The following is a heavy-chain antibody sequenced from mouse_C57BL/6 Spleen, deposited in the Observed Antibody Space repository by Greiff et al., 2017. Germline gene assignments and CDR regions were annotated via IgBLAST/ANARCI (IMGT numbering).Heavy chain of an antibody. CDR2: ISSGGDYI. CDR3: TRDSGLYYYAMDY. D-gene: IGHD1-3*01. J-gene: IGHJ4*01. Sequence: EVKVVESGEGLVKPGGSLKLSCAASGFTFSSYAMSWVRQTPEKRLEWVAYISSGGDYIYYADTVKGRFTISRDNARNTLYLQMSSLKSEDTAMYYCTRDSGLYYYAMDYWGQGTSVTVSS. V-gene: IGHV5-9-1*02. CDR1: GFTFSSYA.